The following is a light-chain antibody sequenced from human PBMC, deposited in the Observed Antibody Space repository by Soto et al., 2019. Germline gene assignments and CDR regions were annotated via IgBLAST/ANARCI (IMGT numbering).Light chain of an antibody. CDR2: GNS. CDR3: QSYDSSLSGLYV. Sequence: QSVLTQPPSVSGAPGQRVTISCTGRSSNIGAGYDVHWYQQLPGTAPKRLIYGNSTRPSGVPDRFSGSKSGTSASLAITGLQAEDEADYYCQSYDSSLSGLYVFGTGTKLTVL. V-gene: IGLV1-40*01. J-gene: IGLJ1*01. CDR1: SSNIGAGYD.